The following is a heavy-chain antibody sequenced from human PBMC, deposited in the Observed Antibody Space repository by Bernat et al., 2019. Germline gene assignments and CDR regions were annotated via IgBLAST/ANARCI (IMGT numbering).Heavy chain of an antibody. J-gene: IGHJ4*02. CDR3: AMTSRSFNGPDY. D-gene: IGHD6-6*01. Sequence: QVQLVQSGAEVREPGASVKVSCKASGYTFTGYYIHWVRQAPGQGLESMGWINPNSGGTNFAQKCQGRVTMTRDTSISTAYMELSRLRSDDTAVYYCAMTSRSFNGPDYWGQGTLVTVSS. V-gene: IGHV1-2*02. CDR2: INPNSGGT. CDR1: GYTFTGYY.